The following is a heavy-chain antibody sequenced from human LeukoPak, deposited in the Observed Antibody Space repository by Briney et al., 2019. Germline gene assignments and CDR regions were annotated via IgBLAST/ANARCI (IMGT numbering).Heavy chain of an antibody. Sequence: GGSLRLSCAASGFTVTSNYMSWVRQAPGKGLEWVSVTHDGGNKYYANSVKGRFSMSRRNSKNTLYLQMNSLRAENTAVYYCARELEGPGMLGYWGQGTMVTVSS. CDR1: GFTVTSNY. V-gene: IGHV3-53*04. CDR2: THDGGNK. J-gene: IGHJ4*02. D-gene: IGHD3-10*02. CDR3: ARELEGPGMLGY.